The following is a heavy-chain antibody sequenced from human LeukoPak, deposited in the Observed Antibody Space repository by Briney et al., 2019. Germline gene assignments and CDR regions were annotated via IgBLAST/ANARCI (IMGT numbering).Heavy chain of an antibody. CDR2: ISYDGGDK. CDR1: GFTLRSYP. V-gene: IGHV3-30-3*01. CDR3: ATSLLWFGELLADTDF. D-gene: IGHD3-10*01. J-gene: IGHJ4*02. Sequence: GGSLRLSCVASGFTLRSYPMHWVRQAPGEGLEWVAAISYDGGDKYYADSVRGRFTISRDNSKNTLYLEMSSLRAEDTAVYYCATSLLWFGELLADTDFWGQGSLVTVSS.